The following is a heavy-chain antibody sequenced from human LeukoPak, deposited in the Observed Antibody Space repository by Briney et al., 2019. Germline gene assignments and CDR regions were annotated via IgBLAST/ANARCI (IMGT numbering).Heavy chain of an antibody. CDR1: GGFISNYY. CDR2: IYYNGNT. CDR3: ARGKQWLVRGFDY. J-gene: IGHJ4*02. Sequence: SETLSLTRTVSGGFISNYYWNWIRQPPGKGLEWIGYIYYNGNTNYNPSLKSRVTISVDTSKNQFSLKLSSVTAADTAVYYCARGKQWLVRGFDYWGQGTLVTVSS. V-gene: IGHV4-59*12. D-gene: IGHD6-19*01.